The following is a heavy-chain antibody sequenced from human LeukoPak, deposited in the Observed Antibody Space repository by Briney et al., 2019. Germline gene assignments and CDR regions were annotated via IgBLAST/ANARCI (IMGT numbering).Heavy chain of an antibody. D-gene: IGHD2-15*01. CDR2: ISGSGGST. V-gene: IGHV3-23*01. Sequence: GGSLRLSCAASGFTFSRYVMSWVGQAPGKGVEGAGGISGSGGSTYYTDSVKGRFAISRNNTENTLYLQMNNLRAEDTAVYYCAKGPRGAAVYYYYGMDVWGQGTTVTVSS. J-gene: IGHJ6*02. CDR1: GFTFSRYV. CDR3: AKGPRGAAVYYYYGMDV.